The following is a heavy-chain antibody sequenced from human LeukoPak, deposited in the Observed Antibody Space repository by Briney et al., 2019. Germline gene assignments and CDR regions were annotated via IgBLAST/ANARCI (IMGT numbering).Heavy chain of an antibody. J-gene: IGHJ4*02. D-gene: IGHD6-19*01. CDR2: IKPDGSEK. Sequence: PGGSLRLSCAASGFTYSNYWMSWVRQAPGKGLEWVANIKPDGSEKPYVDSVKGRFTISRDNAKNSLYLQMNSLRAEDTAVYYCATVWLTAPYFDYWGQGTLVTVSS. V-gene: IGHV3-7*01. CDR1: GFTYSNYW. CDR3: ATVWLTAPYFDY.